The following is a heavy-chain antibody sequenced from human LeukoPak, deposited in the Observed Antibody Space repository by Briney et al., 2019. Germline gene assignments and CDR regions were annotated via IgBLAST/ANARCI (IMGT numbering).Heavy chain of an antibody. Sequence: ASVTVSFKSSGYTFTSYYMHWVRQAPRPGHEWMGIINTSGGSTSYAQKFQGRVTMTRDMSTSTVYMELSSLRSEDTAVYYCARENSEYSSSLLAFRHFDYWGQGTLVTVSS. CDR1: GYTFTSYY. V-gene: IGHV1-46*01. CDR2: INTSGGST. D-gene: IGHD6-6*01. CDR3: ARENSEYSSSLLAFRHFDY. J-gene: IGHJ4*02.